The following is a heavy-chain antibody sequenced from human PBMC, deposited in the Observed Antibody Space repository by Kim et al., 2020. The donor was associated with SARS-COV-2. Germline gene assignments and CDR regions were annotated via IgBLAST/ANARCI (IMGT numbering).Heavy chain of an antibody. CDR3: AKDEQQLETNYYYYYGMDV. V-gene: IGHV3-23*01. D-gene: IGHD6-13*01. J-gene: IGHJ6*02. Sequence: GGSLRLSCAASGFTFSSYAMSWVRQAPGKGLEWVSAISGSGGSTYYADSVKGRFTISRDNSKNTLYLQMNSLRAEDTAVYYCAKDEQQLETNYYYYYGMDVWGQGTTVTVSS. CDR1: GFTFSSYA. CDR2: ISGSGGST.